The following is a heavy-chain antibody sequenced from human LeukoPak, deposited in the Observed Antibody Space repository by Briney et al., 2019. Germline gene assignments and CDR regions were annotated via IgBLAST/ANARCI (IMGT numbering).Heavy chain of an antibody. CDR3: ARLIPIAVAGTLDY. CDR2: IYYSGST. J-gene: IGHJ4*02. V-gene: IGHV4-30-4*08. CDR1: GGSISSGDYY. Sequence: SETLSLTCTVSGGSISSGDYYWSWIRQPPGKGLEWIGYIYYSGSTYYNPSLKSRVTISVDTSKTQFSLKLISVTAADTALYYCARLIPIAVAGTLDYWGQGTPVTVSS. D-gene: IGHD6-19*01.